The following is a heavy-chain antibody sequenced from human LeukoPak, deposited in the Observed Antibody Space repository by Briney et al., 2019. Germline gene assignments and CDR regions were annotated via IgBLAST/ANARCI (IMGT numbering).Heavy chain of an antibody. J-gene: IGHJ4*02. CDR1: EYIFTDYY. Sequence: ASMTVSCKASEYIFTDYYIHWVRQAPGQGREWMGWINPHSGGTNYAQNFQYRVTMTGDTSISTAYMELSRLISDDTAIYYCARGGDNYDILTQWGQGTLVTVSS. D-gene: IGHD3-9*01. CDR3: ARGGDNYDILTQ. V-gene: IGHV1-2*02. CDR2: INPHSGGT.